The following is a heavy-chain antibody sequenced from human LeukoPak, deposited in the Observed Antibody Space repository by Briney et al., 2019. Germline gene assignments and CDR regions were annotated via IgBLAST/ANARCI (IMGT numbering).Heavy chain of an antibody. D-gene: IGHD3/OR15-3a*01. Sequence: ASVKVSCKASGYTFTSYYMHWVRQAPGQGLEWMGIINPSGGSTSYAQKFQGRVTMTRDMSTSTVYMGLSSLRSEDTAVYYCARAPGSAFGLHYYYYYMDVWGKGTTVTVSS. J-gene: IGHJ6*03. CDR1: GYTFTSYY. CDR2: INPSGGST. V-gene: IGHV1-46*01. CDR3: ARAPGSAFGLHYYYYYMDV.